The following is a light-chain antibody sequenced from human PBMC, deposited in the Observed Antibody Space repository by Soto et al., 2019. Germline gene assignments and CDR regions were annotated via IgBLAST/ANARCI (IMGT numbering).Light chain of an antibody. CDR1: SSDVGSYNH. V-gene: IGLV2-14*01. CDR2: EVT. J-gene: IGLJ1*01. Sequence: SVLTQPASVSGSPGRSITISCSGTSSDVGSYNHVAWYQQFPGKTPKLIIYEVTYRPSGVSHRFSASKSGNTASLTISGLQAEDEADYYCISYTGSSTSCVFGTGTKVTVL. CDR3: ISYTGSSTSCV.